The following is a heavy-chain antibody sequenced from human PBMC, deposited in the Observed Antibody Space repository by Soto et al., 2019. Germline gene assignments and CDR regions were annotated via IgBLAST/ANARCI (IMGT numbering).Heavy chain of an antibody. CDR3: GRVVEGATRHTDFDS. CDR1: GVSIHNSHSF. J-gene: IGHJ5*01. D-gene: IGHD2-21*01. Sequence: SVTLSLTCGVSGVSIHNSHSFWGWIRQPPGKGLEFIANVYYSGGAHYNPSFKSRVTISVDTATNQVSLRMSSVTAADTAVYFCGRVVEGATRHTDFDSWGQGTLVTVSS. V-gene: IGHV4-39*01. CDR2: VYYSGGA.